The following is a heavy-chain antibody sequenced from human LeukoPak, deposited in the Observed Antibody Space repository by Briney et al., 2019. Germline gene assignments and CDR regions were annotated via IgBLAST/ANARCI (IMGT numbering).Heavy chain of an antibody. V-gene: IGHV4-61*02. Sequence: TSQTLSLTCTVSGGSISSGGHYWRWIRQPAGKGLEYLGRISSTGSTNYNPSLRSRVTISADTSTNHFSLKLTSATAADTAVYYCARDQTYSGSGIYTYFDYWGQGILVTVSS. J-gene: IGHJ4*02. D-gene: IGHD3-10*01. CDR3: ARDQTYSGSGIYTYFDY. CDR1: GGSISSGGHY. CDR2: ISSTGST.